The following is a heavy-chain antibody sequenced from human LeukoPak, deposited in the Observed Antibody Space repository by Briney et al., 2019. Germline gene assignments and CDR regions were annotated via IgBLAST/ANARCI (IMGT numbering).Heavy chain of an antibody. Sequence: GGSLRLSCAASGFTFSSYWMSWVRQAPGKGLEWVANIKQDGSEKYYVDSVKGRFTISRDNAKNSLYLQMNSLRAEDTAVYYCAREGGAPLYYYYYYMDVWGKGTTVTVSS. V-gene: IGHV3-7*01. CDR3: AREGGAPLYYYYYYMDV. D-gene: IGHD3-16*01. CDR2: IKQDGSEK. CDR1: GFTFSSYW. J-gene: IGHJ6*03.